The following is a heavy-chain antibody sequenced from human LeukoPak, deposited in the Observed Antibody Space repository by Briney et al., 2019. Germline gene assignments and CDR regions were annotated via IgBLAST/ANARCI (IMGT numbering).Heavy chain of an antibody. V-gene: IGHV3-30*18. Sequence: GGSLRLSCAASGFTFSSYGMHWVRQAPGKGLEWVAVISYDGSNKYYADSVKGRFTISRDNSKNTLYLQMNSLRAEDTAVYYCAKDRGVGTKYYYGMDVWGQGTTVTVSS. D-gene: IGHD3-10*01. J-gene: IGHJ6*02. CDR1: GFTFSSYG. CDR3: AKDRGVGTKYYYGMDV. CDR2: ISYDGSNK.